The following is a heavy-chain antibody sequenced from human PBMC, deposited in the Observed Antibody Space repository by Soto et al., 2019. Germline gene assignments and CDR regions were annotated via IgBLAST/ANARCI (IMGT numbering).Heavy chain of an antibody. Sequence: ASETLSLTCTVSGGSVSSGSYYWSWIRQPPGKGLEWIGYIYYSGSTNYNPSLKSRVTISVDTSKNQFSLKLSSVTAADTAVYYCARDLGGFSDFWSGYSHYGMDVWGQGTTVTVSS. CDR3: ARDLGGFSDFWSGYSHYGMDV. D-gene: IGHD3-3*01. J-gene: IGHJ6*02. CDR1: GGSVSSGSYY. V-gene: IGHV4-61*01. CDR2: IYYSGST.